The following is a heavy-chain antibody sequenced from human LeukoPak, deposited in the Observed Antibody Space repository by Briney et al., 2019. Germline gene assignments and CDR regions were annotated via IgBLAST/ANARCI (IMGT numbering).Heavy chain of an antibody. V-gene: IGHV3-48*04. Sequence: QAGGSLRLSCAASGFTFSSYAMSWVRQAPGKGLEWVSYISSSGSTIYYADSVKGRFTISRDNAKNSLYLQMNSLRAEDTAVYYCARDPRGIAARPLDYWGQGTLVTVSS. J-gene: IGHJ4*02. CDR3: ARDPRGIAARPLDY. CDR2: ISSSGSTI. CDR1: GFTFSSYA. D-gene: IGHD6-6*01.